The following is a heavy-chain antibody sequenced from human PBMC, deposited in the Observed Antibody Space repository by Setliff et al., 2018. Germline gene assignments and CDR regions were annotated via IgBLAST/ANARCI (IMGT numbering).Heavy chain of an antibody. CDR1: GGSFSGYS. D-gene: IGHD3-22*01. CDR3: ARGTNSGYRTDNWFDP. Sequence: SETLSLTCAVYGGSFSGYSWSWIRQPPGKGLEWIGKINHSGSTNYNPSLKSRVTISIDTSKNQFSLKLSSVTAADTAVYYCARGTNSGYRTDNWFDPWGQGTLVTVSS. V-gene: IGHV4-34*01. J-gene: IGHJ5*02. CDR2: INHSGST.